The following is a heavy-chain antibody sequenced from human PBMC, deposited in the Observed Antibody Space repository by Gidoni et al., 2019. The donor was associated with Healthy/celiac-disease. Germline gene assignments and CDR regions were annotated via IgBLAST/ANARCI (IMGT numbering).Heavy chain of an antibody. V-gene: IGHV3-30-3*01. CDR1: GFTFSSYA. CDR3: ARDHRSYYDFWSGYSALPGGDPGY. CDR2: ISYDGSNK. J-gene: IGHJ4*02. Sequence: QVQLVESGGGVVQPGRSLRLSCAASGFTFSSYAMHWVRQAPGKGLEWVAVISYDGSNKYYADSVKGRFTISRDNSKNTLYLQMNSLRAEDTAVYYCARDHRSYYDFWSGYSALPGGDPGYWGQGTLVTVSS. D-gene: IGHD3-3*01.